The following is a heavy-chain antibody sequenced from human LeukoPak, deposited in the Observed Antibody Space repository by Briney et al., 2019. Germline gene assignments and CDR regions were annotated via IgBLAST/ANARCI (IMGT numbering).Heavy chain of an antibody. CDR2: IIPIFGTA. V-gene: IGHV1-69*05. CDR3: ARFVGGYYNSFDY. J-gene: IGHJ4*02. CDR1: GGTFSSYA. Sequence: VASVKVSCKASGGTFSSYAISWVRQAPGQGLEWMGGIIPIFGTANYAQKFQGRVTITTDESTSTAYMELSSLRSEDTAVCYCARFVGGYYNSFDYWGQGTLVTVSS. D-gene: IGHD3-9*01.